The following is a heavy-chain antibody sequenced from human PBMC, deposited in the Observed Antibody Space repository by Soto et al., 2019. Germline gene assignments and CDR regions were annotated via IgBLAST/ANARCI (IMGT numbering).Heavy chain of an antibody. V-gene: IGHV5-51*01. CDR1: GVLFTRNW. J-gene: IGHJ5*02. D-gene: IGHD6-19*01. Sequence: PVESLTTSCEGSGVLFTRNWTVWVLQMPGKGLEWVGIIYPGDSDTRYSPSFQCQVTISADKSTDTAYLQWNSLKASDSAIYYCAKPPPFSSASDWLEPWGQGTMVTVSS. CDR3: AKPPPFSSASDWLEP. CDR2: IYPGDSDT.